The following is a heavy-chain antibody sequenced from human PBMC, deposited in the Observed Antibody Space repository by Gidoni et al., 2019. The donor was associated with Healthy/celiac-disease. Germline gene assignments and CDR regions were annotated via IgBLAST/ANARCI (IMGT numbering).Heavy chain of an antibody. D-gene: IGHD6-6*01. CDR2: ISSNGGST. J-gene: IGHJ4*02. Sequence: EVQLVESGGGLVQPGGSLRLSCSASGFPFSSYAMHWVRQAPGKGLEYVSAISSNGGSTYYADSVKGRFTISRDNSKNTLYLQMSSLRAEDTAVYYCVKDLEYSSSSSNYWGQGTLVTVSS. CDR3: VKDLEYSSSSSNY. V-gene: IGHV3-64D*09. CDR1: GFPFSSYA.